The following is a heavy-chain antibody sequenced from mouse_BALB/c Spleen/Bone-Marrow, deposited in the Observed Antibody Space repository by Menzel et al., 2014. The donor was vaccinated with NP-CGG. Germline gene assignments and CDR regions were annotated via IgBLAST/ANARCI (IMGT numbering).Heavy chain of an antibody. D-gene: IGHD1-1*02. V-gene: IGHV14-3*02. Sequence: ESGAELVKPGASVKLSCTASGFNIKDTYMHWVKQRPEQGLEWIGRIDPANGNTKYDPKLQGKATITADTSSNTAYLQLSSLTSDDTAVHFCPRGGGWSYAMGYWGQGPSINHSS. CDR1: GFNIKDTY. J-gene: IGHJ4*01. CDR3: PRGGGWSYAMGY. CDR2: IDPANGNT.